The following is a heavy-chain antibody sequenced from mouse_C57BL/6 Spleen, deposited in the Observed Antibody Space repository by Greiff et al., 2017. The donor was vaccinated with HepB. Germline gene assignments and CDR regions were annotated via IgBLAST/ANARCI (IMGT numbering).Heavy chain of an antibody. V-gene: IGHV2-6-1*01. Sequence: VQRVESGPGLVAPSQSLSITCTVSGFSLTSYGVHWVRQPPGKGLEWLVVIWSDGSTTYNSALKSRLSISKDNSKSQVFLKMNSLQTDDTAMYYCARHDGSSSYAMDYWGQGTSVTVSS. CDR2: IWSDGST. CDR1: GFSLTSYG. J-gene: IGHJ4*01. D-gene: IGHD1-1*01. CDR3: ARHDGSSSYAMDY.